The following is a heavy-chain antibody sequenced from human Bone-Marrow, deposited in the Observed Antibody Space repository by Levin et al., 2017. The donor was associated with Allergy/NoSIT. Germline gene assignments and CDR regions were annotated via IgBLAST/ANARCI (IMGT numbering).Heavy chain of an antibody. J-gene: IGHJ4*02. CDR2: INSDASTT. CDR1: GFIFSGSW. V-gene: IGHV3-74*03. Sequence: GGSLRLSCAASGFIFSGSWMHWVRQAPGKGPVWVSRINSDASTTTYADSVKGRFTISRDNAKNTLYLQMNSLRADDTAVYYCATRGKFGDYKYWGQGTLVTVSS. CDR3: ATRGKFGDYKY. D-gene: IGHD3-10*01.